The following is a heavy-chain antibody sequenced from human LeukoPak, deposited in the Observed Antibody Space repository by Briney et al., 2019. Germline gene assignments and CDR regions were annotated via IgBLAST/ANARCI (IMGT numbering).Heavy chain of an antibody. J-gene: IGHJ4*02. CDR3: AREGSSGWYFHFDY. D-gene: IGHD6-19*01. Sequence: GGSLRLSCAASGFTFSSYSMNWVRQAPGKGLEWVSYISSSSSTIYYADSVKGRFTISRDNSKNTLYLQMNSLRAEDTAVYYCAREGSSGWYFHFDYWGQGTLVTVSS. CDR1: GFTFSSYS. V-gene: IGHV3-48*01. CDR2: ISSSSSTI.